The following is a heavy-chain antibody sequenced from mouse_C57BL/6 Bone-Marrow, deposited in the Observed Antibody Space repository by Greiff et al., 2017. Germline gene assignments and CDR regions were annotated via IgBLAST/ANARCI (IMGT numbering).Heavy chain of an antibody. CDR1: GFTFSDYY. D-gene: IGHD2-1*01. J-gene: IGHJ3*01. CDR2: ISNGGGST. Sequence: EVMLVESGGGLVQPGGFLKLSCATSGFTFSDYYMYWVRQTPEKRLEWVAYISNGGGSTYYPDTVKGRFTISRDNAKNTLYLQMSRLKSEDTAMYYCARRAGNYGLFAYWGQGTLVTVSA. V-gene: IGHV5-12*02. CDR3: ARRAGNYGLFAY.